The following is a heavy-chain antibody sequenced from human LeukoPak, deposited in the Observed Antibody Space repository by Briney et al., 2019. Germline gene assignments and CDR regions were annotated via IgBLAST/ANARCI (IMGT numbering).Heavy chain of an antibody. D-gene: IGHD3-16*01. CDR1: GFTFSSYS. V-gene: IGHV3-23*01. J-gene: IGHJ4*02. CDR2: ISGSGATT. CDR3: AKAWGGMNRNYFDF. Sequence: PGGSLRLSCTASGFTFSSYSLNWVRQAPGKGLEWVSAISGSGATTYHADSVKGRFTMSRDNSKNTLYLQMDSLRVEDTAVYFCAKAWGGMNRNYFDFWGQGTLVAVSS.